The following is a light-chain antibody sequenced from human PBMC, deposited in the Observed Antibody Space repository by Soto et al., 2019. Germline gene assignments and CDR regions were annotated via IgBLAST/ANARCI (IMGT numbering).Light chain of an antibody. J-gene: IGKJ4*01. CDR1: QSVSSN. CDR2: GAS. V-gene: IGKV3-15*01. CDR3: QQYNNWPLT. Sequence: EKVMTQSPATLSVSPGERATLSCRASQSVSSNLAWYQQKPGQAPRLLIYGASTRATGIPARFSGSGSGAEFTLTISSRQSEDFAVYYCQQYNNWPLTFGGGTKVEIK.